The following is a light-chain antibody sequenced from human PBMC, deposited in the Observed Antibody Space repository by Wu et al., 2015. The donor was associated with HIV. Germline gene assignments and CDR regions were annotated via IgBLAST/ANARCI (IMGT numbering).Light chain of an antibody. CDR3: QQYNDWPPLT. CDR2: CI. V-gene: IGKV3-15*01. CDR1: QSVNTH. J-gene: IGKJ4*01. Sequence: GEKATLFCRASQSVNTHLAWYQQRPGQXPQAPHLCCITRATGVPARFSGGGSGTEFTLTISNIQSEDFAVYHCQQYNDWPPLTFGGGTKVELK.